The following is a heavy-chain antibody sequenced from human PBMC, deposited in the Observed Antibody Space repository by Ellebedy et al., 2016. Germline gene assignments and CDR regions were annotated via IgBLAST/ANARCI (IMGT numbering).Heavy chain of an antibody. J-gene: IGHJ4*02. CDR3: ARGHSGVRGVISPLDQ. CDR2: IKSDGGST. Sequence: GGSLRLSCTASGFTFSGQWMSWVRQAPGKGLVWVSRIKSDGGSTRYADSVKGRFTISRDNAKNTLYLQMNSLSVEDTAVYFCARGHSGVRGVISPLDQWGQGTLVTVSS. D-gene: IGHD3-10*01. CDR1: GFTFSGQW. V-gene: IGHV3-74*01.